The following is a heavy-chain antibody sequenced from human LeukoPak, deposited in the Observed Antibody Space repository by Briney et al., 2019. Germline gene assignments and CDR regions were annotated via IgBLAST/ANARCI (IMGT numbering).Heavy chain of an antibody. CDR3: VGLVVPGWFDP. CDR1: GGSISSSNW. Sequence: SETLSLTCAVSGGSISSSNWWSWVRQPPGKGLEWIGEIYHSGSTNYNPSLKSRVTISVDKSKNQFSLKLSSVIATDTAVYYCVGLVVPGWFDPWGQGTLVTVSS. J-gene: IGHJ5*02. D-gene: IGHD2-15*01. CDR2: IYHSGST. V-gene: IGHV4-4*02.